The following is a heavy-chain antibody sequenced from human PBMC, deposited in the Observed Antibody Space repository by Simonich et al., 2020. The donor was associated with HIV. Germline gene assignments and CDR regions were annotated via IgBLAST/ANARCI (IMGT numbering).Heavy chain of an antibody. V-gene: IGHV4-34*01. Sequence: QVQLQQCGAGLLKPSDTLSLTCAVYGGSISGYYLSWIRQPPGKGLEWIEEINHSGSTNYNPSLKSRVTISVDTSKNQVSLKLSSVTAADTAVYYCARGFYQRLYYFDYWGQGTLVTVSS. D-gene: IGHD2-2*01. CDR2: INHSGST. CDR3: ARGFYQRLYYFDY. J-gene: IGHJ4*02. CDR1: GGSISGYY.